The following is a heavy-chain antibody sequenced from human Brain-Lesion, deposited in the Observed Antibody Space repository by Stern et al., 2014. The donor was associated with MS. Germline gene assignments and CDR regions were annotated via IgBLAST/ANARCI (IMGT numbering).Heavy chain of an antibody. Sequence: VQLVESGGGLVKPGGSLRLSCAASGLTVANEYMSWVRQAPGKGPEGVSLIYDSGTTACADSVKGRFIISRHNSENTLSLQMNSLRPEDTAVYYCAREGGDDDDYYGLDVWGPGTTVTVSS. V-gene: IGHV3-53*04. J-gene: IGHJ6*02. CDR3: AREGGDDDDYYGLDV. D-gene: IGHD5-12*01. CDR2: IYDSGTT. CDR1: GLTVANEY.